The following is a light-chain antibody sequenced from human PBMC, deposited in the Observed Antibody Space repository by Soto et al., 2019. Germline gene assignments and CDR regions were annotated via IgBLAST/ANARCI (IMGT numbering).Light chain of an antibody. CDR1: SSDVGGYNY. Sequence: QSALTQPASVSGSPGQSITISCTGTSSDVGGYNYVSWYQHYPGKAPKLMIYDVSNRPSRVSNRFSGSKSGNTASLTISGLQAEDEADYYCSSYTSRSTLVFGGGTKLTVL. CDR2: DVS. CDR3: SSYTSRSTLV. J-gene: IGLJ2*01. V-gene: IGLV2-14*03.